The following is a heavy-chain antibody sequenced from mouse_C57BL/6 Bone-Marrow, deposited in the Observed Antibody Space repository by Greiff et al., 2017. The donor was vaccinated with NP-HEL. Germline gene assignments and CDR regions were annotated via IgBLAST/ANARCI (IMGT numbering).Heavy chain of an antibody. CDR1: GYSFTDYN. CDR2: INPNYGTT. J-gene: IGHJ1*03. D-gene: IGHD2-3*01. Sequence: VQLKESGPELVKPGASVKISCKASGYSFTDYNMNWVKQSNGKSLEWIGVINPNYGTTSYNQKFKGKATLTVDQSSSTAYMQLNSLTSEDSAVYYRAKGRWLPNWDFDVWGTGTTVTVSS. CDR3: AKGRWLPNWDFDV. V-gene: IGHV1-39*01.